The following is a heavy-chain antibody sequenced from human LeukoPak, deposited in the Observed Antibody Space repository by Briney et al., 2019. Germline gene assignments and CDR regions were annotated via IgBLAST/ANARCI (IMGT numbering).Heavy chain of an antibody. Sequence: SETLSLTCAVYGGSFSGYYWSWIRQPPGKGLEWIGEINHSGSTNYNPSLKSRVTISVDTSKNQFSLKLSSATAADTAVYYCARGRFRNWFDPWGQGTLVTVSS. CDR2: INHSGST. J-gene: IGHJ5*02. CDR3: ARGRFRNWFDP. V-gene: IGHV4-34*01. CDR1: GGSFSGYY. D-gene: IGHD3-10*01.